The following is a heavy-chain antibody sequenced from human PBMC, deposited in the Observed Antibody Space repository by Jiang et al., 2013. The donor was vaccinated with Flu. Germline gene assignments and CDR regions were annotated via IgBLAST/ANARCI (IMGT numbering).Heavy chain of an antibody. J-gene: IGHJ4*02. Sequence: VQSGSELKKPGASVKVSCKASGYSFTTHSMSWVRQAPGQGLEWMGWINTNTGNPSYAQGFTGRFVFSSDTSVTMAYLQINSLKAEDTAVYYCAREEFQLQRPAGLVWGQGTLVTVSS. CDR2: INTNTGNP. D-gene: IGHD1-1*01. CDR1: GYSFTTHS. V-gene: IGHV7-4-1*04. CDR3: AREEFQLQRPAGLV.